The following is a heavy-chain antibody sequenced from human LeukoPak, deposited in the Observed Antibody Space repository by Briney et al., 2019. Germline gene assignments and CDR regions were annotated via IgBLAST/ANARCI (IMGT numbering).Heavy chain of an antibody. V-gene: IGHV1-69*05. J-gene: IGHJ4*02. Sequence: SVKVSFKASGGTFTSYAISWVRHAPGQGLEWMGGIIPIFGTANYAQKFQGRVTITTDESTSTAYMELSSLRSEDTAVSYCARDLGHSLAYYNLYYWGQGTLVTVSS. D-gene: IGHD1-26*01. CDR2: IIPIFGTA. CDR3: ARDLGHSLAYYNLYY. CDR1: GGTFTSYA.